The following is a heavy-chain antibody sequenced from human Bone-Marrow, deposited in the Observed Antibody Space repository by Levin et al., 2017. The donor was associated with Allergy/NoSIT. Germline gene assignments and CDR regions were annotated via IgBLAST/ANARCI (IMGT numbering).Heavy chain of an antibody. J-gene: IGHJ6*02. Sequence: GESLKISCAASGFTFSDYYMSWIRQAPGKGLEWVSYISSSGSTIYYADSVKGRFTISRDNAKNSLYLQMNSLRAEDTAVYYCARGSRRDGYRRYYYYGMDVWGQGTTVTVSS. CDR2: ISSSGSTI. CDR1: GFTFSDYY. V-gene: IGHV3-11*01. D-gene: IGHD5-24*01. CDR3: ARGSRRDGYRRYYYYGMDV.